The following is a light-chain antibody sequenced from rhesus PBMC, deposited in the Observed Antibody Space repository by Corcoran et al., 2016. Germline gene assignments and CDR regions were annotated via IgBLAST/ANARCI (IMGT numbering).Light chain of an antibody. CDR2: YTS. Sequence: DIQMTQSPSSLSASVGDRVTITCRASQGINNYLSWYQQKPGKAPKPLFYYTSSLETGVQSRFSGSRSGTDYTLTISSLQHEDIATYYCQQYNNSPLTFGGGTKVELK. V-gene: IGKV1-66*01. CDR3: QQYNNSPLT. J-gene: IGKJ4*01. CDR1: QGINNY.